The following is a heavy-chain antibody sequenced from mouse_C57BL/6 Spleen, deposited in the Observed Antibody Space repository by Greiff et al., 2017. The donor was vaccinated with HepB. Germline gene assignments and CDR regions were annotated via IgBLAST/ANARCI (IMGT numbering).Heavy chain of an antibody. Sequence: VQLQQSGPELVKPGASVKISCKASGYAFSSSWMNWVKQRPGKGLEWIGRIYPGDGDTNYNGKFKGKATLTADKSSSTAYMQLSSLTSEDSAVYFCALTYDYGGAYWGQGTLVTVSA. CDR1: GYAFSSSW. D-gene: IGHD2-4*01. CDR2: IYPGDGDT. CDR3: ALTYDYGGAY. J-gene: IGHJ3*01. V-gene: IGHV1-82*01.